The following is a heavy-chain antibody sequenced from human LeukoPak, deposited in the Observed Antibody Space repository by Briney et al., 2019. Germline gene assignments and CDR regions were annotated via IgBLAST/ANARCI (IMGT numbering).Heavy chain of an antibody. CDR1: GGSISSGDYY. CDR3: ARGRLPYAFDI. V-gene: IGHV4-30-4*08. Sequence: SETLSLTCTVSGGSISSGDYYWGWIRQPPGKGLEWIGYIYYSGSTYYNPSLKSRVTISVDTSKNQFSLKLSSVTAADTAVYYCARGRLPYAFDIWGQGTMVTVSS. CDR2: IYYSGST. J-gene: IGHJ3*02. D-gene: IGHD4-11*01.